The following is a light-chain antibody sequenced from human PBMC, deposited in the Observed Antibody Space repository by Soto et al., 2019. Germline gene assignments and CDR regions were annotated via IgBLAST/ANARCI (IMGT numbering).Light chain of an antibody. V-gene: IGKV3-15*01. CDR3: QQYNNWLT. CDR1: QSVSSN. Sequence: EIVMTHSPATLSVSPEERATLSCRASQSVSSNLAWYQQKPGQAPRLLIYGASTRATGIPARFSGSGSGTEFTLTISSLQSEGFAVYYCQQYNNWLTFGGGTKVDIK. J-gene: IGKJ4*01. CDR2: GAS.